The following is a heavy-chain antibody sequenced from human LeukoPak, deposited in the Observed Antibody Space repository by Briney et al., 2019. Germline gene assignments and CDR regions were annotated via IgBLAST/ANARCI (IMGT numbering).Heavy chain of an antibody. V-gene: IGHV1-46*01. CDR2: INPSGGST. CDR1: GYTFSSYS. D-gene: IGHD3-22*01. Sequence: ASVKVSCKASGYTFSSYSMHWVRQAPGQGLEWMGIINPSGGSTSYAQKFQGRVTMTRDTSTSTVYMELSSLRSEDTAVYYCAREFYYESSAYGFEYWGQGTLVTVSS. J-gene: IGHJ4*02. CDR3: AREFYYESSAYGFEY.